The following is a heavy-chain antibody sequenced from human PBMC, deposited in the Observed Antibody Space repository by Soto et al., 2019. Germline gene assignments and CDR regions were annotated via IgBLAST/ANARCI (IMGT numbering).Heavy chain of an antibody. CDR1: GYTFTSYG. CDR3: ARDHAYCSSTSCFLYWYFDL. V-gene: IGHV1-18*01. D-gene: IGHD2-2*01. J-gene: IGHJ2*01. Sequence: QVPLVQSGAEVKKPGASVKVSCKASGYTFTSYGISWVRQAPGQGLEWMGWISAYNGNTNYAQKLQGRVTMTTDTSTSTAYMELRSLRSDDTAVYYCARDHAYCSSTSCFLYWYFDLWGRGTLVTVSS. CDR2: ISAYNGNT.